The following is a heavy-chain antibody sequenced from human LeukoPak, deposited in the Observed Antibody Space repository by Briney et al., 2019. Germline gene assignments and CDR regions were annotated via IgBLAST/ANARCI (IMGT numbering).Heavy chain of an antibody. CDR2: IIPIFGIA. V-gene: IGHV1-69*10. CDR3: ARADSYYDILTGQFDY. Sequence: WASVKVSFKASGGTFISYAISWVRQAPGQGLEWMGRIIPIFGIANYAQKFQGRVTITADKSTSTAYMELSSLRSEDTAVYYCARADSYYDILTGQFDYWGQGTLVTVSS. CDR1: GGTFISYA. D-gene: IGHD3-9*01. J-gene: IGHJ4*02.